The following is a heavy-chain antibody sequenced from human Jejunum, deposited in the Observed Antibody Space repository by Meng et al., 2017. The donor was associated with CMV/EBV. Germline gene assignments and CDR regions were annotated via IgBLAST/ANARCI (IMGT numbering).Heavy chain of an antibody. Sequence: GSVSSGSYLWAWVRQSPGKGLEWIGYVSHSGGTMYNPSLKSRVTISVDTARNYFALKLTSVTAADTAVYYCVREVVRDYSRDGMDVWGQGTTVTVSS. V-gene: IGHV4-61*03. CDR3: VREVVRDYSRDGMDV. CDR2: VSHSGGT. D-gene: IGHD4-17*01. J-gene: IGHJ6*02. CDR1: GSVSSGSYL.